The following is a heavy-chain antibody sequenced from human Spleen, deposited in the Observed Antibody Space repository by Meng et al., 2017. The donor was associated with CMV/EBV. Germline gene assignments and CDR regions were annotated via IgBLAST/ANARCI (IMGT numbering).Heavy chain of an antibody. V-gene: IGHV1-2*02. CDR3: ARDGVSSGSYYY. CDR2: INPNSGGT. Sequence: ASVKVSCKASGYPFTDYFMHWVRQAPGQGLEWMGWINPNSGGTNYAQQFQGRVTMTRDTSISTAYMELSRLRSDDTAVYYCARDGVSSGSYYYWGQGTLVTVSS. J-gene: IGHJ4*02. CDR1: GYPFTDYF. D-gene: IGHD3-10*01.